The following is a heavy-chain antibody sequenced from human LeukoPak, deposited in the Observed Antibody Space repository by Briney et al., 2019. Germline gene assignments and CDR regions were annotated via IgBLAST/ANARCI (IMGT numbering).Heavy chain of an antibody. Sequence: PGRSLRLSCAASGFTFSNYGMHWVRQAPGKGLEWVAVIWYDGSNKYYADSVKGRFTISRDNSKNTLYLQMNSLRAEDTAVYYCARDSPEGYYFDYWGQGTLVTVSS. J-gene: IGHJ4*02. V-gene: IGHV3-33*01. CDR2: IWYDGSNK. CDR3: ARDSPEGYYFDY. D-gene: IGHD1-14*01. CDR1: GFTFSNYG.